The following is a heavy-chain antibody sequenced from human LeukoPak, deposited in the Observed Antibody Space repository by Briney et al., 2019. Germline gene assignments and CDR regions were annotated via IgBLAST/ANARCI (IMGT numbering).Heavy chain of an antibody. J-gene: IGHJ4*02. CDR3: AREVGATDY. D-gene: IGHD1-26*01. CDR2: INPSDGGT. V-gene: IGHV1-46*01. CDR1: GYTFTSCF. Sequence: ASVKVSCKASGYTFTSCFMHWVRQAPGQGLEWMGIINPSDGGTSYAQKFQGRVTMTRDTSTSTVYMELRSLRSEDTAVYYCAREVGATDYWGQGTLVTVSS.